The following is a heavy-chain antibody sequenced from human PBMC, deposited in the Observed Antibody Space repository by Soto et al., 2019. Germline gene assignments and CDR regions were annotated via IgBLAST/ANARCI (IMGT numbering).Heavy chain of an antibody. CDR3: ARLSAAIGSYYYYGMDV. CDR1: GYSFTSYW. CDR2: IYPGDSDT. D-gene: IGHD2-2*01. V-gene: IGHV5-51*01. J-gene: IGHJ6*02. Sequence: GESLKISCKGSGYSFTSYWIGWVRQMPVKGLEWMGIIYPGDSDTRYSPSFQGQVTISADKSISTAYLQWSSLKASDTAMYYCARLSAAIGSYYYYGMDVWGQGTTVTVSS.